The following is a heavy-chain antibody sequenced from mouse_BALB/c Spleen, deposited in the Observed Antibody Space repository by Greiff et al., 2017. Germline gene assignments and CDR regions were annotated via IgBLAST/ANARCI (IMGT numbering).Heavy chain of an antibody. V-gene: IGHV1S34*01. CDR3: ARTKGSSYVNWYFDV. J-gene: IGHJ1*01. CDR2: ISCYNGAT. Sequence: LVKTGASVKISCKASGYSFTGYYMHWVKQSHGKSLEWIGYISCYNGATSYNQKFKGKATFTVDTSSSTAYMQFNSLTSEDSAVYYCARTKGSSYVNWYFDVWGAGTTVTVSS. CDR1: GYSFTGYY. D-gene: IGHD1-1*01.